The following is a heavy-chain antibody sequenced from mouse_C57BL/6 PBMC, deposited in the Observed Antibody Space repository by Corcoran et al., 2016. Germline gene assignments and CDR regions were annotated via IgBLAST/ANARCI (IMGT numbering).Heavy chain of an antibody. CDR1: GYTFTDYY. Sequence: EVQLQQSGPVLVKPGASVKMSCKASGYTFTDYYMNWVKQSHGKSLEWIGVINPYNGGTSYNQKFKGKATLTVDKSSSTAYMELNSLTSEDSAVYYCARGITTVATGYFDVWGTGTTVTVSS. J-gene: IGHJ1*03. CDR2: INPYNGGT. D-gene: IGHD1-1*01. V-gene: IGHV1-19*01. CDR3: ARGITTVATGYFDV.